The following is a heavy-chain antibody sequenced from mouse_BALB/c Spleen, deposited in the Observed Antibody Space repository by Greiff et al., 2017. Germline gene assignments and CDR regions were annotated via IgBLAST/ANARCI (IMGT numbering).Heavy chain of an antibody. Sequence: VQLQQSGAELVKPGASVKLSCTASGFNIKDYYMHWVKQRPEQGLEWIGWIDPENGNTIYDPKFQGKASITADTSSNTAYLQLSSLTSEDTAVYYCARTYYRYYYAMDYWGQGTSVTVSS. CDR2: IDPENGNT. CDR1: GFNIKDYY. J-gene: IGHJ4*01. D-gene: IGHD2-14*01. CDR3: ARTYYRYYYAMDY. V-gene: IGHV14-1*02.